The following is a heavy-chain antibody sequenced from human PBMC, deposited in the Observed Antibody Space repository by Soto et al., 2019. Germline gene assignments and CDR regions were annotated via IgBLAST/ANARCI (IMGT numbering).Heavy chain of an antibody. CDR2: IYPGDSDT. V-gene: IGHV5-51*01. CDR3: ARPKGDHCATNDSSDSWAIHM. J-gene: IGHJ4*03. Sequence: PAESLNITCRGSGDIFSNYWIAWVRQMPGKGLEWVGVIYPGDSDTRYSPSFKGQVTISADKSITIAYLQWSGLKASDTAMYYCARPKGDHCATNDSSDSWAIHMWGQGTMVTVSS. D-gene: IGHD3-22*01. CDR1: GDIFSNYW.